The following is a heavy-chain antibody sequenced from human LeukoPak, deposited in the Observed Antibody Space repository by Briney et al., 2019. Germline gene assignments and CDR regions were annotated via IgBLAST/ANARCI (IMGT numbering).Heavy chain of an antibody. CDR2: SSSYIGNT. J-gene: IGHJ4*02. CDR3: ARGFPSSGWATLYY. V-gene: IGHV1-18*01. Sequence: ASLKVSCKASGYAFTSNGITSARQAPRQGPERIGWSSSYIGNTSYAQKVQGRLTMTTDTSTSKAYMELRSLRTDDTAVYYCARGFPSSGWATLYYSGLGTLGTVSS. D-gene: IGHD6-19*01. CDR1: GYAFTSNG.